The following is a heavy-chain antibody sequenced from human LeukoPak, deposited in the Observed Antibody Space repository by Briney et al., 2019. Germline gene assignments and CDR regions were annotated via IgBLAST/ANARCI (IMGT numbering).Heavy chain of an antibody. CDR3: TTYGSGRKFDY. J-gene: IGHJ4*02. CDR2: IESKTDGGTT. CDR1: GFTFINAW. D-gene: IGHD3-10*01. V-gene: IGHV3-15*04. Sequence: GGSLRLSCAASGFTFINAWMSWVRQIPGKGLEWVGRIESKTDGGTTDYAAPVKGRFTISRDDSTNTLYLQMNSLKSEDTAVYYCTTYGSGRKFDYWGQGILVTVSS.